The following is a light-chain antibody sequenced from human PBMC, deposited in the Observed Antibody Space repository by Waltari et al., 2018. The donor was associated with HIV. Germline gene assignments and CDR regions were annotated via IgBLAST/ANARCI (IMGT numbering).Light chain of an antibody. CDR2: EVN. J-gene: IGLJ1*01. Sequence: QSALTQPASVSGSLGQSISISRSGSSSDLGLYNLVSWYQVSPGKAPKLIIHEVNKRPSGVSDRFSGSKSGKTASLTISGLQTEDEADYYCCSYAGDSNYVFGTGTKVTVL. CDR1: SSDLGLYNL. CDR3: CSYAGDSNYV. V-gene: IGLV2-23*02.